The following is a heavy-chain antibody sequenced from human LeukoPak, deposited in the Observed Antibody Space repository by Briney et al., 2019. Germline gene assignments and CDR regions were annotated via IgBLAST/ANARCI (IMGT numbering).Heavy chain of an antibody. CDR2: IYPGDSDT. Sequence: GASLKISFKGSGYHFISYWIGWVRQMPGKGLEWMGIIYPGDSDTRYSPSFQGQVTISADKSSTAYLQWSSLEVSDTAMYYCARGIAPDLRNAFDIWGQGTMVTVSS. V-gene: IGHV5-51*01. CDR1: GYHFISYW. J-gene: IGHJ3*02. CDR3: ARGIAPDLRNAFDI. D-gene: IGHD6-13*01.